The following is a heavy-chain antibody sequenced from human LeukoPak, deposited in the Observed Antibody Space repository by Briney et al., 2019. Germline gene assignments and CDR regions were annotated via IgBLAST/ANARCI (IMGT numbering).Heavy chain of an antibody. CDR1: GYAFTGYD. Sequence: ASVKVSCKASGYAFTGYDINWVRQATGQGLEWMGWMNPNSGNTGYAQKFQGRVTMTRNTSISTAYMELSRLRSEDTAVYYCARDLGVELNDAFDIWGQGTMVTVSS. CDR3: ARDLGVELNDAFDI. CDR2: MNPNSGNT. V-gene: IGHV1-8*01. J-gene: IGHJ3*02. D-gene: IGHD1-7*01.